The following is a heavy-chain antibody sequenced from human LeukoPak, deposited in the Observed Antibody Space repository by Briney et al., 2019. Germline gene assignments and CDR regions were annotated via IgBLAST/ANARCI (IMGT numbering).Heavy chain of an antibody. CDR3: VRGEYNWNDLHL. D-gene: IGHD1-20*01. CDR1: RFTFSSYE. Sequence: GESLTLSCAASRFTFSSYEMNWVRQPPGKGLEWVSYISSSGSTIYYADSVKGRSTISRDNSKNTLYLQMNSLRAEDTAVYYCVRGEYNWNDLHLWGQGTLVTVSS. J-gene: IGHJ5*02. V-gene: IGHV3-48*03. CDR2: ISSSGSTI.